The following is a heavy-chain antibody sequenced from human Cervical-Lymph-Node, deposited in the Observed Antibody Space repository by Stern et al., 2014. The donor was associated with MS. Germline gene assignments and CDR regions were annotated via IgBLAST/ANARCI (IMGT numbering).Heavy chain of an antibody. V-gene: IGHV1-69*09. CDR3: ARDQLDGLDV. J-gene: IGHJ6*02. Sequence: QVQLVQSGAEVKKPGSSVRVSCKASGGSFSSYTIHWIRQAPGEGLEWLGRVIPIIGIANYALKFQGRVSITASKSTGTAYMDLSSLTSDDTAIYFCARDQLDGLDVWGHGTPVIVSS. D-gene: IGHD1-1*01. CDR2: VIPIIGIA. CDR1: GGSFSSYT.